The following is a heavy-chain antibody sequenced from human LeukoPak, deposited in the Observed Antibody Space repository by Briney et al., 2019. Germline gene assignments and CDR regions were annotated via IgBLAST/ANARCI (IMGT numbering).Heavy chain of an antibody. CDR2: IYYSGST. V-gene: IGHV4-39*01. D-gene: IGHD3-10*01. Sequence: SETLSLTCTVSGGSISSSSYYWGWIRQPPGKGLEWIGSIYYSGSTYYNPSLKSRVTISVDTSKNQFSLKLSSVTAADTAVYYCARGRRITMVRGVRFDYWGQGTLVTVSS. CDR3: ARGRRITMVRGVRFDY. J-gene: IGHJ4*02. CDR1: GGSISSSSYY.